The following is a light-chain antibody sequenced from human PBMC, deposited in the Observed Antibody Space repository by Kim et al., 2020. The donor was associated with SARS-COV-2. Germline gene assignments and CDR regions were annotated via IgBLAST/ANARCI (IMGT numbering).Light chain of an antibody. CDR3: QQYYTWSALT. V-gene: IGKV3D-15*01. J-gene: IGKJ4*01. CDR2: DAS. Sequence: FPGEGATLSCRASQSVRSSLAWYQQRPGQAPRLLIYDASIRATGVPARFTGSGSGTEFTLTISSLQSEDFAVYFCQQYYTWSALTFGGGTKVDIK. CDR1: QSVRSS.